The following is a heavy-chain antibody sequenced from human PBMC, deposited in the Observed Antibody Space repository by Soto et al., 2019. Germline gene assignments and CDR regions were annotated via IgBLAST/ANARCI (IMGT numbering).Heavy chain of an antibody. CDR1: GFTFSSYG. D-gene: IGHD6-13*01. CDR2: IWYDGSNK. Sequence: GESLKISCAASGFTFSSYGMHWVRQAPGKGLEWVAVIWYDGSNKYYADSVKGRFTISRDNSKNTLYLQMNSLRAEDTAVYYCARERSSSSWYPYYYGMDVWGQGTTVTVSS. CDR3: ARERSSSSWYPYYYGMDV. V-gene: IGHV3-33*01. J-gene: IGHJ6*02.